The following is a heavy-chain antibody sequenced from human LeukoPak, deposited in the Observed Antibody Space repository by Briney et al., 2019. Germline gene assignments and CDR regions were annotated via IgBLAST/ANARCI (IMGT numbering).Heavy chain of an antibody. CDR3: ARDKNPRGTYFDY. Sequence: GGSLRLSCVASGLSVSSNYMSWVRQAPGKGLEWVSVIYRDGSSYYAESVKGRFTISRDNSKNTLYIQMNSLRAEDTAVYYCARDKNPRGTYFDYWGQGTLVTVSS. CDR1: GLSVSSNY. J-gene: IGHJ4*02. CDR2: IYRDGSS. V-gene: IGHV3-66*01. D-gene: IGHD1-26*01.